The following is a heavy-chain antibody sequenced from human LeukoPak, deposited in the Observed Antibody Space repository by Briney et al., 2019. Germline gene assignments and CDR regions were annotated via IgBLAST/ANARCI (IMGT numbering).Heavy chain of an antibody. V-gene: IGHV1-18*01. Sequence: GASVKVSCKASGYTFTSYDINWVRQAPGRGLEWMGWISAYNGNTNYAQKLQGRVTMTTDTSTSTAYMELRSLRSDDTAVYYCARGNRIGIARGANDYWGQGTLVTVSS. D-gene: IGHD1-26*01. J-gene: IGHJ4*02. CDR3: ARGNRIGIARGANDY. CDR2: ISAYNGNT. CDR1: GYTFTSYD.